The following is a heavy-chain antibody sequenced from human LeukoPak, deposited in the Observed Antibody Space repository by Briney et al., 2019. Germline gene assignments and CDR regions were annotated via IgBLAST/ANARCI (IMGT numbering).Heavy chain of an antibody. CDR1: GYTFTSYG. CDR2: ISAYNGNT. J-gene: IGHJ4*02. D-gene: IGHD3-22*01. CDR3: ARPYYDSSAPPYDY. Sequence: ASVKVSCKASGYTFTSYGNSWVRQAPGQGLEWMGLISAYNGNTNYAQKLQGRVTMTTDTSTSTAYMELRSLRSDDTAVYYCARPYYDSSAPPYDYWGQGTLVTVSS. V-gene: IGHV1-18*01.